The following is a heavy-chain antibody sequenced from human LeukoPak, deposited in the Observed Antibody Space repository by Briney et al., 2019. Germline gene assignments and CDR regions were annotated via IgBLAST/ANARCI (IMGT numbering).Heavy chain of an antibody. Sequence: GGSLRLSCAASGFTFSSYSMNWVRQAPGKGLEWVSSISSSSSYIYYADSVKGRSTISRDNAKNSLYLQMNSLRAEDTAVYYCARSIPSYYYDSSGPFDYWGQGTLVTVSS. J-gene: IGHJ4*02. V-gene: IGHV3-21*01. CDR1: GFTFSSYS. D-gene: IGHD3-22*01. CDR3: ARSIPSYYYDSSGPFDY. CDR2: ISSSSSYI.